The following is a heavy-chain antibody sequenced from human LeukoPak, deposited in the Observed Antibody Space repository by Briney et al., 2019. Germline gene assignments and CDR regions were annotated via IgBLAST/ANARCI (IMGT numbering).Heavy chain of an antibody. V-gene: IGHV4-30-4*08. D-gene: IGHD4-17*01. CDR2: ISYSGTP. J-gene: IGHJ4*02. CDR3: ARDRYGDFEDY. Sequence: SETLSLTCNVSGGSINTADYYLTWIRQPPGKGLEWIGYISYSGTPYYNPSLDSRVTISLDTSKNQFSLKLNSVTAADTAMYYCARDRYGDFEDYWGQGTLVTVSS. CDR1: GGSINTADYY.